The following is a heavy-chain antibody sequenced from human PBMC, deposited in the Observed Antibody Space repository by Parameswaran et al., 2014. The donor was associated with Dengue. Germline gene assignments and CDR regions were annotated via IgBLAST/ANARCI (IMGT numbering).Heavy chain of an antibody. Sequence: RWIRQPPGKGLEWIGYIYYSGSTNYNPSLKSRVTISVDTSKNQFSLKLSSVTAADTAVYYCARHGERSYDYGIDYWGQGTLVTVSS. D-gene: IGHD5-12*01. CDR3: ARHGERSYDYGIDY. V-gene: IGHV4-59*08. CDR2: IYYSGST. J-gene: IGHJ4*02.